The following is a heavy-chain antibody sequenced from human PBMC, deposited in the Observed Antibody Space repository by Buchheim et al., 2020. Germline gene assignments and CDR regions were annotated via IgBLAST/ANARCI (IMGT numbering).Heavy chain of an antibody. D-gene: IGHD2-15*01. Sequence: EVQLVESGGGLVQPGGSLRLSCAASGFTFSSYSMNWVRQAPGKGLEWVSYISSSSSTIYYADSVKGRFTISRDNAKNSLYLQMNSLRAEDTAVYYCARYCSVGSCYRPPSYWGQGTL. CDR1: GFTFSSYS. CDR2: ISSSSSTI. V-gene: IGHV3-48*01. CDR3: ARYCSVGSCYRPPSY. J-gene: IGHJ4*02.